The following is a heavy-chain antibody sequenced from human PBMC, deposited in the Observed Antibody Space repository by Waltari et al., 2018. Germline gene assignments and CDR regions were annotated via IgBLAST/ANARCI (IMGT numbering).Heavy chain of an antibody. V-gene: IGHV4-39*01. CDR1: GGSITSSFYF. CDR3: GKQATQYCNNTICYHDS. J-gene: IGHJ5*01. CDR2: VYHNGRT. D-gene: IGHD2-2*01. Sequence: QLQMHESRPGPVKPSATLSLSCTVSGGSITSSFYFWGWVRQPPGTGLGWSGSVYHNGRTYDHPSLKSRVTISVDKSKNRFSLKMTSVTAADTAVYYCGKQATQYCNNTICYHDSWGQGILVTVSS.